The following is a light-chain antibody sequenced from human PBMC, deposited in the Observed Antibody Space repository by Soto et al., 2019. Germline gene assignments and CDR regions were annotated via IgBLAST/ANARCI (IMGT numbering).Light chain of an antibody. J-gene: IGKJ4*01. CDR3: QQRSNWPPLT. CDR1: QSVSNY. CDR2: DAS. V-gene: IGKV3-11*01. Sequence: EIVLTQSPATLSLSPGERATLSCRACQSVSNYLPWYQQKPGQAPRLLIYDASNRATDIPATFRASGSGTDFTLTISSLEPENSALYYCQQRSNWPPLTFGGVTKVEIK.